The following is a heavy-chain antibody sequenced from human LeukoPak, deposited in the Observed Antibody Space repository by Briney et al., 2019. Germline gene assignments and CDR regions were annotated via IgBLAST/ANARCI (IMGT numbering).Heavy chain of an antibody. D-gene: IGHD4-17*01. CDR1: GYTFTGYY. V-gene: IGHV1-2*02. Sequence: ASVKVSCKASGYTFTGYYMHWVRQAPGQGLEWMGWINPNSGGTNYAQKFQGRVTMTRDTSISTAYMELSRPRSDDTAVYYCASQDYGDNNWFDPWGQGTLVTVSS. CDR3: ASQDYGDNNWFDP. CDR2: INPNSGGT. J-gene: IGHJ5*02.